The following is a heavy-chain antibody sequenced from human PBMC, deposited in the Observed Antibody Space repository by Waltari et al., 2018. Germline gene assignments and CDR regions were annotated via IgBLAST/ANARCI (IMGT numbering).Heavy chain of an antibody. Sequence: EVQLLESGGGLVQPEGSLRLSCAASGFTFSSYAMTWVRQAPGKGLEWVSAITGSGGSTYYADSVKGRFTISRDNSKNTVYLQMNSLRAEDTAVYYCAKDRTGTFDYWGQGTLVTVSS. CDR3: AKDRTGTFDY. V-gene: IGHV3-23*01. CDR2: ITGSGGST. J-gene: IGHJ4*02. D-gene: IGHD1-1*01. CDR1: GFTFSSYA.